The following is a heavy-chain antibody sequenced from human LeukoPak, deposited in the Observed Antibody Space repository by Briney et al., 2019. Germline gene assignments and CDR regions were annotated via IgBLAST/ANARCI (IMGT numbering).Heavy chain of an antibody. V-gene: IGHV4-4*07. J-gene: IGHJ6*03. CDR2: IYTSGST. Sequence: SETLSLTCTVSGGSISSYYWSWIRQPAGKGLEWIGRIYTSGSTNYNPSPKSRVTMSVDTSKNQFSLKLSSVTAADTAVYYCARSSVGPRNYYYYYMDVWGKGTTVTVSS. D-gene: IGHD1-26*01. CDR1: GGSISSYY. CDR3: ARSSVGPRNYYYYYMDV.